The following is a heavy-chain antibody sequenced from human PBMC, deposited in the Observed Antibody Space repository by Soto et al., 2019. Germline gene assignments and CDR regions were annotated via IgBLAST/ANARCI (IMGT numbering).Heavy chain of an antibody. CDR3: AKVEGVAVAGTEHPYFDY. V-gene: IGHV3-30*18. CDR2: ISYDGSNK. CDR1: GFTFSSYG. D-gene: IGHD6-19*01. Sequence: GGSLRLSCAASGFTFSSYGMHWVRQAPGKGLEWVAVISYDGSNKYYADSVKGRFTISRDNSKNTLYLQMNSLRAEDTAVYYCAKVEGVAVAGTEHPYFDYWGQGTLVTVSS. J-gene: IGHJ4*02.